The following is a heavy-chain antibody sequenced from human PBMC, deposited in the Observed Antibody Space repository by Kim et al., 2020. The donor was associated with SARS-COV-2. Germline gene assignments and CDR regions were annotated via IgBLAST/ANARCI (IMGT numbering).Heavy chain of an antibody. J-gene: IGHJ4*02. CDR3: ARGRGYCSSTSCYRDY. D-gene: IGHD2-2*01. V-gene: IGHV4-4*08. Sequence: SLSGVVTISVDTSKNQFSLKLSSVTAADTAVYYCARGRGYCSSTSCYRDYWGQGTLVTVSS.